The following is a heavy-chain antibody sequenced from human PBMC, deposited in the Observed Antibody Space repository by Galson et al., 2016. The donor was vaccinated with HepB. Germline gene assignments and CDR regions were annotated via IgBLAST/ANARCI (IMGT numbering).Heavy chain of an antibody. CDR3: AREGDVIRGPLDY. Sequence: SVKVSCKAPGDTFSNYAITWVRQAPGQGLEWMGGIITIFDKTNYAQKFQGRVTITADKSTSTASLELRSLRSEDTAMYYCAREGDVIRGPLDYWGQGTLVTVSS. CDR1: GDTFSNYA. J-gene: IGHJ4*02. V-gene: IGHV1-69*06. CDR2: IITIFDKT. D-gene: IGHD3-10*01.